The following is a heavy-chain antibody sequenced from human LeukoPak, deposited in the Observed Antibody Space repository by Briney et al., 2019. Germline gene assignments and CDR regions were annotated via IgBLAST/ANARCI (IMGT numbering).Heavy chain of an antibody. V-gene: IGHV1-18*01. CDR2: ISAYNANT. D-gene: IGHD6-19*01. J-gene: IGHJ4*02. CDR3: ARDRGSGWFVY. CDR1: GYTFTSYG. Sequence: ASVKVSCKASGYTFTSYGISWVRQAPGQGLEWMGWISAYNANTNYAQKLQGRVTMTTDTSTSTAYMELRSLTSDDTAVYYRARDRGSGWFVYWGQGTLVTVSS.